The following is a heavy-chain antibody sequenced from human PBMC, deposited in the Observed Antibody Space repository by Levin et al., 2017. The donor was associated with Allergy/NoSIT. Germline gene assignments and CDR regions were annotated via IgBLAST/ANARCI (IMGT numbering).Heavy chain of an antibody. D-gene: IGHD3-22*01. V-gene: IGHV3-23*01. CDR2: IGGSGGST. CDR1: GFTFSSNA. CDR3: AKATPHDYERSGYNWFDT. Sequence: GGSLRLSCAASGFTFSSNAMTWVRQAPGKGPEWVSGIGGSGGSTYYADSVKGRFTISRDNSQNTLYLQMNSLRAEDTAVYYCAKATPHDYERSGYNWFDTWGQGTLVTVSA. J-gene: IGHJ5*02.